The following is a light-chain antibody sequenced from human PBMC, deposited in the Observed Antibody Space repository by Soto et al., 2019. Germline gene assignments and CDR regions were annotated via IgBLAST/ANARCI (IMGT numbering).Light chain of an antibody. J-gene: IGKJ1*01. CDR1: QSVSNNY. CDR2: GAS. V-gene: IGKV3-20*01. CDR3: QQYGSSPT. Sequence: VLTQSPGTLSLSPGERDTLSCRASQSVSNNYLAWYQQKPGQAPRLLIYGASSRATGIPDRFSGSGSGTDFTLTITRLQPEDVAVYYCQQYGSSPTFGQGTKVDIK.